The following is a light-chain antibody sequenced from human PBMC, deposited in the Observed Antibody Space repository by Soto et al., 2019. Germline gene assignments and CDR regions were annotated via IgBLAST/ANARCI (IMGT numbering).Light chain of an antibody. J-gene: IGKJ1*01. Sequence: EIVLTQSPATLSLFPGERATLSCRASQSVSSYLAWYQQKPGQAPRLLIYDASNRATGIPDRFSGSGSGTDFTLTISSLEPEDFAVYYCQQYNNWPRTFGQGTKVDIK. CDR3: QQYNNWPRT. CDR2: DAS. CDR1: QSVSSY. V-gene: IGKV3-11*01.